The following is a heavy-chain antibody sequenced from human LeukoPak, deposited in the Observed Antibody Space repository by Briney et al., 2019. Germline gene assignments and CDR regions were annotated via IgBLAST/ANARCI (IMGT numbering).Heavy chain of an antibody. V-gene: IGHV1-46*01. D-gene: IGHD3-3*01. J-gene: IGHJ4*02. CDR2: INPSGGST. CDR1: GYTFTSYY. CDR3: ARDPPYYDFWSGYPTLDY. Sequence: GASVKVSCKASGYTFTSYYMHWVRQAPGQGLEWMGIINPSGGSTSYAQKFQGRVTMTGDMSTSTVYMELSSLRSEDTAVYYCARDPPYYDFWSGYPTLDYWGQGTLVTVSS.